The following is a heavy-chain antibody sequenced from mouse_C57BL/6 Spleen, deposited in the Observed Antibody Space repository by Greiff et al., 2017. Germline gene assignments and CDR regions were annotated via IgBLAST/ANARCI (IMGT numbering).Heavy chain of an antibody. CDR3: ARQYYGSSYGFFDY. D-gene: IGHD1-1*01. J-gene: IGHJ2*01. V-gene: IGHV5-12*01. CDR2: ISNGGGST. CDR1: GFTFSDYY. Sequence: EVKLVESGGGLVQPGGSLKLSCAASGFTFSDYYMYWVRQTPEKRLEWVAYISNGGGSTYYPDTVKGRFTISRDNAKNTLYLQMSRLKSEDTAMYYCARQYYGSSYGFFDYWGQGTALTVSS.